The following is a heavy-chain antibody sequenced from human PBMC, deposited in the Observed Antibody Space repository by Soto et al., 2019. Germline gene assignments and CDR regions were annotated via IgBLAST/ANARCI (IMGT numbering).Heavy chain of an antibody. CDR1: GYSFTSYG. D-gene: IGHD6-13*01. V-gene: IGHV1-18*04. J-gene: IGHJ4*02. Sequence: ASVKVSCKSSGYSFTSYGISWVRQAPGQGLEWMGWISTYNGNINYAQNFKGRVNMTTDASTRTVYMQLSSLRAEDTAVYYCARGFSAGKGSPPDFWGQGSLVTVSS. CDR2: ISTYNGNI. CDR3: ARGFSAGKGSPPDF.